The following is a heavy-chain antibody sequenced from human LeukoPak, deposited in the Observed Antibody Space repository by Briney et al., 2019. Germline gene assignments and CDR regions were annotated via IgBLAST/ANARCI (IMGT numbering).Heavy chain of an antibody. CDR1: GFTFSSYA. J-gene: IGHJ4*02. V-gene: IGHV3-23*01. CDR3: AKDLKVATTGFDY. CDR2: IGTSGGRI. Sequence: GGSLRLSCAASGFTFSSYAMSWVRQAPGKGLEWVSTIGTSGGRIYYADSVKGRFTISRDNSKNTLYLQMNSLRAEDTAVYYCAKDLKVATTGFDYWGQGTLVTVSS. D-gene: IGHD5-12*01.